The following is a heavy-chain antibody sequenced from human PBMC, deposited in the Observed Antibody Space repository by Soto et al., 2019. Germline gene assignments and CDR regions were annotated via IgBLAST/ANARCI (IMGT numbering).Heavy chain of an antibody. Sequence: SETLSLTCTVSGATVSRGDYFWAWIRQPPGKGPEWIASIYHGGTTFYNPSLKSRITISVDTSNNQFSLKLTSVTAADTAVYYCARVHVMVVAGSTFDYWGHGTLVTVSS. CDR2: IYHGGTT. V-gene: IGHV4-38-2*02. CDR3: ARVHVMVVAGSTFDY. J-gene: IGHJ4*01. CDR1: GATVSRGDYF. D-gene: IGHD6-19*01.